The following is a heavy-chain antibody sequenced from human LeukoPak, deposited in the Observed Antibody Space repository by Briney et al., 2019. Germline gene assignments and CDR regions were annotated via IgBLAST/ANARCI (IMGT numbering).Heavy chain of an antibody. CDR3: ARVPSGYYGSGSPRLVYGMDV. D-gene: IGHD3-10*01. Sequence: ASVKVSCKASGYTFTSYDINWVRQATGQGLEWMGWMNPNSGNTGYAQKFQGRVTMTRNTSISTAYMELSSLRSEDTAVYYCARVPSGYYGSGSPRLVYGMDVWGQGTTVTVSS. CDR1: GYTFTSYD. V-gene: IGHV1-8*01. J-gene: IGHJ6*02. CDR2: MNPNSGNT.